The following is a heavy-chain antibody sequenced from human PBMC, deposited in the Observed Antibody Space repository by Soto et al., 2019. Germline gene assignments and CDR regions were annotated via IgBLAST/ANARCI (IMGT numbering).Heavy chain of an antibody. CDR2: INPDGSAK. Sequence: EVQLVESGVGLVQPGGSLRLSCAASGFTFSGHWMFWARQAPGKGLEWVANINPDGSAKYYVDSVRGRFTASRDNAENSLYLQMNSLRGDDTAMYYCARWACTGGSCHIDYWGQGTLLTVSS. J-gene: IGHJ4*02. CDR1: GFTFSGHW. V-gene: IGHV3-7*05. D-gene: IGHD2-15*01. CDR3: ARWACTGGSCHIDY.